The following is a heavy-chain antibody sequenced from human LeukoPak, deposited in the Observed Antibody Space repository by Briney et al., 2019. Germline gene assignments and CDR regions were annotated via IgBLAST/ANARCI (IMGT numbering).Heavy chain of an antibody. D-gene: IGHD6-19*01. Sequence: GGSLRLSCAASGFTVSSNYMSWVRQAPGKGLEWVSVIYSGGSTYYADSVKGRFTISRDNSKNTLYLQMNSLRAEDTAVYHCARDSSSSGWYDYWGQGTLVTVSS. J-gene: IGHJ4*02. CDR1: GFTVSSNY. CDR2: IYSGGST. CDR3: ARDSSSSGWYDY. V-gene: IGHV3-66*01.